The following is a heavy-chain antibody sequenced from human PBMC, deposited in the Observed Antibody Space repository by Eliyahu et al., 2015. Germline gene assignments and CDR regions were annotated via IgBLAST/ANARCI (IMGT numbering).Heavy chain of an antibody. CDR2: IYSTGTT. CDR3: ARDPDY. J-gene: IGHJ4*02. CDR1: GGSISNYY. V-gene: IGHV4-59*01. Sequence: QVRLQESGPRLVKPSETLSLTCTVXGGSISNYYWTWXRQPPGKGLEWIGHIYSTGTTDYNPSLKSRVTMSLDTSRNQFSLSLTSMTAADTAIYYCARDPDYWGQGTLVTVSP. D-gene: IGHD1-14*01.